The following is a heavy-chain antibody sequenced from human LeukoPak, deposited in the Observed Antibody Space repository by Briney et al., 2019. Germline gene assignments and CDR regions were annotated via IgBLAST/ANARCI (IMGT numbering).Heavy chain of an antibody. CDR3: ARDIEAAGLFLDY. D-gene: IGHD6-13*01. CDR1: GFTFSSYW. J-gene: IGHJ4*02. Sequence: GGSLRLSCAASGFTFSSYWMTWVRQAPGKGLDWVANMNYDGTEKYYVDSVKGRFTISRDNAKNSLYLQMNSLRVEDTAIYYCARDIEAAGLFLDYWGQGTLVTVSS. CDR2: MNYDGTEK. V-gene: IGHV3-7*01.